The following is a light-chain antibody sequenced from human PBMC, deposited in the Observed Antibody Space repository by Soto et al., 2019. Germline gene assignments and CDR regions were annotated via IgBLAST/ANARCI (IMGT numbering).Light chain of an antibody. V-gene: IGKV3-15*01. Sequence: ELVMTQSPATLPVSPGERATLSCRASQSVRSNLAWYQQKPGQPPRLLVYGASNRATGIPARFSGSGSGTEFTLTISSLQSEDFAVYYCQEYNNWPSLTFGGGTKVDIK. CDR2: GAS. CDR3: QEYNNWPSLT. J-gene: IGKJ4*01. CDR1: QSVRSN.